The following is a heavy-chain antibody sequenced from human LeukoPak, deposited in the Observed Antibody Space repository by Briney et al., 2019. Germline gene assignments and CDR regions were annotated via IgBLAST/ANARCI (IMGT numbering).Heavy chain of an antibody. CDR3: ARDRGVLRYFDWLFEFDY. J-gene: IGHJ4*02. Sequence: ASVKVSCKASGYTFTRYYIHWVRQAPGQGLELMGTINPSGGSTSYAQKFQGRLTVTRDMSTSTVYMELSSLGSEDTAVYYCARDRGVLRYFDWLFEFDYWGQGTLVTVSS. D-gene: IGHD3-9*01. CDR2: INPSGGST. CDR1: GYTFTRYY. V-gene: IGHV1-46*01.